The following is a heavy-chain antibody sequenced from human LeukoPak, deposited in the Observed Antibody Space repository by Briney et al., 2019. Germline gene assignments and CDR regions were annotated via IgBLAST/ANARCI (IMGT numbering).Heavy chain of an antibody. CDR1: GGSISSSSYY. Sequence: SETLSLTCTVSGGSISSSSYYWGWIRQPPGKGLEWIGSIYYSGSTNYNPSLKSRVTISVDTSKNQFSLKLSSVTAADTAVYYCARAGYSSSSPPNWFDPWGQGTLVTVSS. V-gene: IGHV4-39*07. CDR3: ARAGYSSSSPPNWFDP. D-gene: IGHD6-6*01. J-gene: IGHJ5*02. CDR2: IYYSGST.